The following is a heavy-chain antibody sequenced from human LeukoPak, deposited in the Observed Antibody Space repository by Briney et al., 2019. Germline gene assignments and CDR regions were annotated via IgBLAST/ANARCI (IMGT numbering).Heavy chain of an antibody. CDR3: AKDLLMGGSDY. CDR2: ISGRDDST. Sequence: GGSLRLSCEASGITFITHVMSWVRQAPGEGLEWVSSISGRDDSTYYAESVKGRFTVSRDNSKNTLFLQMNSLRAEDAAVYYCAKDLLMGGSDYWGQGTLVTVSS. CDR1: GITFITHV. V-gene: IGHV3-23*01. J-gene: IGHJ4*02. D-gene: IGHD3-16*01.